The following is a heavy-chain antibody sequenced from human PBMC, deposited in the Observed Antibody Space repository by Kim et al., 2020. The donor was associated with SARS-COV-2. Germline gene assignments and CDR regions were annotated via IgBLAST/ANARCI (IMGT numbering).Heavy chain of an antibody. J-gene: IGHJ3*01. CDR3: ARDFGRPPSGTYSIEHFYYLFDV. CDR1: GFSFDDHA. D-gene: IGHD3-10*01. CDR2: ISWGNDRT. V-gene: IGHV3-9*01. Sequence: GGSLRLSCAASGFSFDDHAMHWVRQAPGKGLEWVSGISWGNDRTVYADSVKGRFTISRDNAKNTLYLQMNSLRGEDTALYYCARDFGRPPSGTYSIEHFYYLFDVWGQGTTVTVSS.